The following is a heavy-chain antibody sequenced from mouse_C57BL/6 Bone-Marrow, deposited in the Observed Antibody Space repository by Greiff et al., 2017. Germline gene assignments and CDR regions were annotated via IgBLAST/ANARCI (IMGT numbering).Heavy chain of an antibody. J-gene: IGHJ3*01. Sequence: QVQLKQSGAELVRPGTSVKVSCKASGYAFTNYLIEWVKQRPGQGLEWIGVINPGSGGTNYNEKFKGKATLTADKSSSTAYMQLSSLTSEDSAVYFCARLKNWDSWFAYWGQGTLVTVSA. V-gene: IGHV1-54*01. CDR1: GYAFTNYL. CDR2: INPGSGGT. D-gene: IGHD4-1*01. CDR3: ARLKNWDSWFAY.